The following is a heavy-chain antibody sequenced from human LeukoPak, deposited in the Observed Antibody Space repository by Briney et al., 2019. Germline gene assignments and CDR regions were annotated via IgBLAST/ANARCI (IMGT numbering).Heavy chain of an antibody. CDR3: AKDLERHIVVVTASAVDY. D-gene: IGHD2-21*02. V-gene: IGHV3-30*18. CDR2: ISYDGSNK. J-gene: IGHJ4*02. CDR1: GFTFGNYA. Sequence: GSLRLSCSASGFTFGNYAMSWVRQAPGKGLEWVAVISYDGSNKYYADSVKGRFTISRDNSKNTLYLQMNSLRAEDTAVYYCAKDLERHIVVVTASAVDYWGQGTLVTVSS.